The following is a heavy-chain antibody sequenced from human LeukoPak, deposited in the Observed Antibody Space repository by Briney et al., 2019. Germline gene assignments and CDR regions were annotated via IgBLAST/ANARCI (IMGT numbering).Heavy chain of an antibody. CDR1: GFTFKNYN. V-gene: IGHV3-21*01. J-gene: IGHJ4*02. D-gene: IGHD2/OR15-2a*01. CDR3: ARDFYDGFALDY. Sequence: PGGSLRLSCAASGFTFKNYNMVWVRQAPGKGLEWVSFIFSTSTYIYYRDSVRGRFTISRDNAKNSLFLQIDSLTVEDTAIYYCARDFYDGFALDYWGQGIPVTVSS. CDR2: IFSTSTYI.